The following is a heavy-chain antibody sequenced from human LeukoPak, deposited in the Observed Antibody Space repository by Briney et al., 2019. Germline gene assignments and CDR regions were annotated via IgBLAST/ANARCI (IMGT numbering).Heavy chain of an antibody. D-gene: IGHD3-9*01. CDR2: IYYSGST. Sequence: SETLSLTCTVSGGSISSYYWSWIRQPPGKGLEWIGYIYYSGSTNYNPSLKSRVTISVDTSKNQFSPKLSSVTAADTAVYYCARRMDYDILTGTAFDYWGQGTLVTVSS. CDR1: GGSISSYY. V-gene: IGHV4-59*01. J-gene: IGHJ4*02. CDR3: ARRMDYDILTGTAFDY.